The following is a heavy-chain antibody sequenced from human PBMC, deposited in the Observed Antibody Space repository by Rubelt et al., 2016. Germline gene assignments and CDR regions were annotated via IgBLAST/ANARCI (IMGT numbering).Heavy chain of an antibody. CDR2: IYYSGST. CDR3: ARDAGYYGSGTYYYAMDV. CDR1: GGSISSSSYY. J-gene: IGHJ6*02. D-gene: IGHD3-10*01. V-gene: IGHV4-39*07. Sequence: QLQLQESGPGLVKPSETLSLTCTVSGGSISSSSYYWGWIRQPPGKGLEWIGGIYYSGSTNYNPSLKGRVTMSVDTSKNQFSLKLSSVTAADTAVYYCARDAGYYGSGTYYYAMDVWGQGTTVTVSS.